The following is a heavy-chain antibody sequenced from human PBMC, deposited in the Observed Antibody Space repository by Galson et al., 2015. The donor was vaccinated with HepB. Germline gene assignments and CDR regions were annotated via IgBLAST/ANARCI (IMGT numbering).Heavy chain of an antibody. Sequence: SVKVSCKASGYTFTSYDINWVRQATGQGLEWMGWMNPNSGNTGYAQKFQGRVTMTRNTSTSTAYMELSSLRSEDTAVYYCARGSSSSWYVFGYWGQGTLVTVSS. J-gene: IGHJ4*02. D-gene: IGHD6-13*01. CDR2: MNPNSGNT. V-gene: IGHV1-8*01. CDR1: GYTFTSYD. CDR3: ARGSSSSWYVFGY.